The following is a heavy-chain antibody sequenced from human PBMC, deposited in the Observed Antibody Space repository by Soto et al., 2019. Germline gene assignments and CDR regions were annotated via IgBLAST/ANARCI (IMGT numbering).Heavy chain of an antibody. Sequence: GGSLRLSCEASRFIVSTYSMNWVRQVRGKGLEWVSYISSSSSTIYYADSVKGRFTISRDNAKNSLYLQMNSLRDEDTAVYYCARDRPRGGIRDYGMDVWGQGTTVTVSS. CDR3: ARDRPRGGIRDYGMDV. D-gene: IGHD1-1*01. V-gene: IGHV3-48*02. J-gene: IGHJ6*02. CDR2: ISSSSSTI. CDR1: RFIVSTYS.